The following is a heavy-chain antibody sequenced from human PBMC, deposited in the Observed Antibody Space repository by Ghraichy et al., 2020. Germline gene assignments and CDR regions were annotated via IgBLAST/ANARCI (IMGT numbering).Heavy chain of an antibody. CDR3: ARDGGDSSDYYPFFDY. D-gene: IGHD3-22*01. V-gene: IGHV4-31*03. J-gene: IGHJ4*02. CDR1: GGSISSGDYY. CDR2: IYYSGST. Sequence: SETLSLTCTVSGGSISSGDYYWSWIRQHPGRGLEWIGYIYYSGSTYQNPSLKSRVTISVDTSKNQFSLKLSSVTAAVTAVYYCARDGGDSSDYYPFFDYWCQGTLVTVSS.